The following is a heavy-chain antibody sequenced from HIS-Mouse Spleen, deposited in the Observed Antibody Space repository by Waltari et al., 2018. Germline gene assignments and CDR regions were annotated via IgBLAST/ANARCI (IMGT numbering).Heavy chain of an antibody. CDR1: GGSFSGYY. CDR3: ARVRTGDPSYWYFDL. Sequence: QVQLQQWGAGLLKPSETLSLTCAVHGGSFSGYYWSWIGQPPGKGLEWIGEINHSGSTNYNPSLKSRVTISVDTSKNQFSLKLSSVTAADTAVYYCARVRTGDPSYWYFDLWGRGTLVTVSS. J-gene: IGHJ2*01. D-gene: IGHD7-27*01. CDR2: INHSGST. V-gene: IGHV4-34*01.